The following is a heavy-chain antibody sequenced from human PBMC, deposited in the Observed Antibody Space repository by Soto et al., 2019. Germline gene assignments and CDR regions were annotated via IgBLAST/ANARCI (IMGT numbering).Heavy chain of an antibody. D-gene: IGHD1-1*01. CDR1: GFTVSSNY. CDR3: ARGTGTTHFDY. Sequence: VGSLRLSCAASGFTVSSNYMSWVRQAPGKGLEWVSVIYSGGSTYYADSVKGRFTISRDNSKNTLYLQMNSLRAEDTAVYYCARGTGTTHFDYWGQGTLVTVSS. V-gene: IGHV3-66*01. CDR2: IYSGGST. J-gene: IGHJ4*02.